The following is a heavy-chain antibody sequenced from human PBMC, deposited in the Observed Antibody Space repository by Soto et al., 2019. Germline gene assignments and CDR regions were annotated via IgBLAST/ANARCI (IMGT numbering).Heavy chain of an antibody. CDR2: INDDGNEK. V-gene: IGHV3-7*01. D-gene: IGHD3-22*01. J-gene: IGHJ6*04. CDR3: VRVRRSSGVHSGGRSGIMDV. CDR1: EFAFAAHW. Sequence: EVQLVESGGGLVQPGGSLRLSCAASEFAFAAHWMIWVRQAPGKGLEWVANINDDGNEKYLVDSVKGRFTISRDNAKNVMYLQMNSRWDQETAVYYWVRVRRSSGVHSGGRSGIMDVWGKGPTVTVSS.